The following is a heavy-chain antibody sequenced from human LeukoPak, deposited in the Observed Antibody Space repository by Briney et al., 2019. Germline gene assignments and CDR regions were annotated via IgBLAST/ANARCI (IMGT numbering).Heavy chain of an antibody. CDR2: IGIVGDT. V-gene: IGHV3-13*01. CDR1: GFTVSEYD. CDR3: LRDYHGMDV. J-gene: IGHJ6*02. Sequence: GGSLRLSCAASGFTVSEYDMHWVRQATGKGLEWVSAIGIVGDTYYVGSVKGRFTMSRDSASNKVHLQMNSLRDGDTGVYYCLRDYHGMDVWGQGTTVIVSS. D-gene: IGHD3-16*02.